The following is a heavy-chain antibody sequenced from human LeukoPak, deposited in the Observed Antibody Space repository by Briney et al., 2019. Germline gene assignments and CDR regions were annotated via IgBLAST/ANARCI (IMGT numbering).Heavy chain of an antibody. Sequence: ASVKVSCKASGYTFTGYYMHWVRQAPGQGLEWMGWINPNSGGTNYAQKFQGRVTMTRDTSISTAYMELSRLRSEDTAVYYCATVISSSTWFDPWGQGTLVTVSS. V-gene: IGHV1-2*02. CDR3: ATVISSSTWFDP. CDR2: INPNSGGT. CDR1: GYTFTGYY. D-gene: IGHD6-6*01. J-gene: IGHJ5*02.